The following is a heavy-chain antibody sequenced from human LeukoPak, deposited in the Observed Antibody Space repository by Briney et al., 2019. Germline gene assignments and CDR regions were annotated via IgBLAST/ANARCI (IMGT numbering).Heavy chain of an antibody. D-gene: IGHD4-17*01. CDR3: AGGSYGDHD. CDR2: IYYSGST. Sequence: SETLSLTCTVSGGSISSGGYYWSWLRQHPGTGLEWIGYIYYSGSTYYNPSLKSRVTISVDTSKNQFSLKLSSVTAADTAVYYCAGGSYGDHDWGQGTLVTVSS. J-gene: IGHJ4*02. V-gene: IGHV4-31*03. CDR1: GGSISSGGYY.